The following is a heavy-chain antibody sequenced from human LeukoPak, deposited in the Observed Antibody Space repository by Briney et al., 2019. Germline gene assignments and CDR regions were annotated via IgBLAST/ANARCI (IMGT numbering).Heavy chain of an antibody. CDR1: GYTFTTYY. CDR2: INPNGGST. V-gene: IGHV1-46*01. Sequence: GASVKVSCKASGYTFTTYYMHWVRQAPGQGLEWMGIINPNGGSTSYAQKFQGRVTMTRDMSTSTVYMELSSLRSEDTAVYYCTRGTRRPASGDYFDYWGQGTLVTVSS. J-gene: IGHJ4*02. CDR3: TRGTRRPASGDYFDY. D-gene: IGHD6-25*01.